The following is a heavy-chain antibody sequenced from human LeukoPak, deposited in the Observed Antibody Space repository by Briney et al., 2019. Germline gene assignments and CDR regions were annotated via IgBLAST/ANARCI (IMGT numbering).Heavy chain of an antibody. CDR2: ILYSGST. V-gene: IGHV4-39*01. J-gene: IGHJ4*02. D-gene: IGHD3-10*01. CDR1: GGSISSGSYN. Sequence: SETLSLTCTVSGGSISSGSYNWGWIRQPPGKGLEWIGNILYSGSTYYNPSLKSRVTISVDTSKNQFSLKLSSVTAADTAVYYCARLDSYGPGDSWGQGTLVTVSS. CDR3: ARLDSYGPGDS.